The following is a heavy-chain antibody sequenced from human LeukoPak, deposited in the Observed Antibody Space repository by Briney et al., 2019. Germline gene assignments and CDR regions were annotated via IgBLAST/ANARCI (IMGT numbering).Heavy chain of an antibody. CDR3: ARYCGGDCYSRYYYGLDV. Sequence: GGSLRLSCEVSTVTVSRNYITWVRLAPGKGLEWVSILYAGGTSFYADSVKGRFTISRDNSKHTVYLQMNSLRVEDTAVYYCARYCGGDCYSRYYYGLDVWGQGTTVTVSS. CDR2: LYAGGTS. V-gene: IGHV3-66*01. CDR1: TVTVSRNY. D-gene: IGHD2-21*02. J-gene: IGHJ6*02.